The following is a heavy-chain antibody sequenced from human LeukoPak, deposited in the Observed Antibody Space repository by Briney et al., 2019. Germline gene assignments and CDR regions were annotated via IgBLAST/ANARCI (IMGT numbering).Heavy chain of an antibody. V-gene: IGHV4-34*01. Sequence: SETLSLTCAVYGGSFSGHYWSWIRQPPGKGLEWIGEIDHSGTTNHNPSLKSRVSISVDTSKNQFSLKVTSVTAADTAVYHCARSCPGGACPIDYWGQGTRVTVSS. CDR1: GGSFSGHY. J-gene: IGHJ4*02. CDR3: ARSCPGGACPIDY. D-gene: IGHD2-21*02. CDR2: IDHSGTT.